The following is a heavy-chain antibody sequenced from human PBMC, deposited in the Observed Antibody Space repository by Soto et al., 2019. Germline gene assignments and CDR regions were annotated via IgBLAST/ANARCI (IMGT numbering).Heavy chain of an antibody. V-gene: IGHV4-31*03. Sequence: QVQLHESGPGLVKPSQTLSLTCSVSGGSISSGNYYWSWIRQHPGKDLEWIGYIYNSGGTYYNPSLKSRVTISADTAKNQFSLNLSSVTAADTAVYYCARGLGSDTRIRGPFDYWGQGTLLSVSS. CDR1: GGSISSGNYY. D-gene: IGHD3-10*01. CDR3: ARGLGSDTRIRGPFDY. CDR2: IYNSGGT. J-gene: IGHJ4*02.